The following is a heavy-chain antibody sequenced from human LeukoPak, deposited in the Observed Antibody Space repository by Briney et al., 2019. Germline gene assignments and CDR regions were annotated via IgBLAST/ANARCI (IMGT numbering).Heavy chain of an antibody. CDR1: GYTFTGYY. CDR2: INPNSGGT. J-gene: IGHJ4*02. V-gene: IGHV1-2*02. CDR3: ARDYRSGSYYKELAFDY. Sequence: ASVKVSCKASGYTFTGYYMHWVRQAPGQGLEWMGWINPNSGGTNYAQKFQGRVTMTRDTSISTAYMELSRLRSDDTAVYYCARDYRSGSYYKELAFDYWGQGTLVTVSS. D-gene: IGHD3-10*01.